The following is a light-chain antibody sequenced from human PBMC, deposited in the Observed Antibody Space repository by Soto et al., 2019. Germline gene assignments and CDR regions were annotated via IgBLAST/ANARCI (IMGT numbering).Light chain of an antibody. CDR2: LGY. CDR1: QSLLHSNGYNY. V-gene: IGKV2-28*01. Sequence: DIVMTQSPLSLPVTPGEPASISCRSSQSLLHSNGYNYLGWFLQKPGQSPQLLIYLGYGRASGVPDRFSGSGSGTDFTLKISRVEAEDVGVYYCMQVLQTPLTFGGGTKVEIK. CDR3: MQVLQTPLT. J-gene: IGKJ4*01.